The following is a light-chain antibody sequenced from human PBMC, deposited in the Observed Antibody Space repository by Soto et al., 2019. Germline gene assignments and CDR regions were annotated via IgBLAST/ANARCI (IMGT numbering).Light chain of an antibody. J-gene: IGKJ1*01. Sequence: VLTQSPGTLSLAPKESGTLCCPTSQSVVNYQLAWYRQKPGQAHRLLIYNTFHRATGIPDRFSGTGSETDFTLTSSGLEPADFAVYHCQQYGALPPTFGQGTKVDIK. CDR2: NTF. CDR1: QSVVNYQ. V-gene: IGKV3-20*01. CDR3: QQYGALPPT.